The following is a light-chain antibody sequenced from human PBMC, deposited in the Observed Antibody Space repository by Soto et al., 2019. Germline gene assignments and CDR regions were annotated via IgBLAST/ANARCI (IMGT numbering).Light chain of an antibody. CDR1: QSISSSY. CDR3: QQYNNWPMYT. Sequence: EIVLTQSPGTLSLSPGKRSTLSCRAIQSISSSYLAWYQQRPGQAPRLLIYGASTRATGIPARFSGSGSGTEFTLTISSLQSEDFAVYYCQQYNNWPMYTFGQGTRLEIK. V-gene: IGKV3-15*01. J-gene: IGKJ5*01. CDR2: GAS.